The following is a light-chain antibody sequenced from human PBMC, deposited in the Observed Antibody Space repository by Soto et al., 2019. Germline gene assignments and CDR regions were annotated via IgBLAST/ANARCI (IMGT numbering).Light chain of an antibody. CDR3: SSYTTSTTVV. J-gene: IGLJ2*01. V-gene: IGLV2-14*03. CDR1: NSDVGGYDY. Sequence: QSALTQPASVSGSPGQSITISCTGTNSDVGGYDYVAWYQQHPGKAPKLMIYDVTNRPSGVSNRFSASKSGNTASLTISGLQAEDEADYYCSSYTTSTTVVFGGVTQLTVL. CDR2: DVT.